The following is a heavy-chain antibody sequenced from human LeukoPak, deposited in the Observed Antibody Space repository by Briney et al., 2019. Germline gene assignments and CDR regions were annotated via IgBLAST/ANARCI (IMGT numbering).Heavy chain of an antibody. V-gene: IGHV1-69*13. J-gene: IGHJ4*02. CDR2: IIPIFCTA. CDR1: VGTFSSYA. CDR3: ARDLSITMVRVSWAFDY. D-gene: IGHD3-10*01. Sequence: SVKVSFKASVGTFSSYAISWVRQAPGQGLEWMGGIIPIFCTANYAQKFQGRVTITADESTSTAYMELSSLRSEDTAVYYCARDLSITMVRVSWAFDYWGQGTLVTVS.